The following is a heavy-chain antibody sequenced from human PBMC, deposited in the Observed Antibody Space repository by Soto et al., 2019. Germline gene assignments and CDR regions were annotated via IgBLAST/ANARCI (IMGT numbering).Heavy chain of an antibody. CDR3: ARRPYFYGMDV. V-gene: IGHV4-34*01. D-gene: IGHD3-10*01. CDR1: GGSFSGYY. J-gene: IGHJ6*02. Sequence: SETLSLTCSVYGGSFSGYYWSWIRPPPGKGLEWIGEINHSGSTNYNPSLKSRVTISVDTSKNQFSLKLSSVTAADTAVYYCARRPYFYGMDVWGQGTTVTVSS. CDR2: INHSGST.